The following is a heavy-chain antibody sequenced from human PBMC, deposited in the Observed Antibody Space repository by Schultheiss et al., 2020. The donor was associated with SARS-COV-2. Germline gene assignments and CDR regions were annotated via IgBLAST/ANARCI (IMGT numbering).Heavy chain of an antibody. CDR1: GFTFSNAW. V-gene: IGHV3-11*04. Sequence: GGSLRLSCAASGFTFSNAWMSWVRQAPGKGLEWVSYISSSGRTIYYPDSVKGRFTISRDNAKNSLYLQMNSLRAEDTAVYYCARTMTGPPFDYWGQGTLVTVSS. D-gene: IGHD3-9*01. CDR3: ARTMTGPPFDY. J-gene: IGHJ4*02. CDR2: ISSSGRTI.